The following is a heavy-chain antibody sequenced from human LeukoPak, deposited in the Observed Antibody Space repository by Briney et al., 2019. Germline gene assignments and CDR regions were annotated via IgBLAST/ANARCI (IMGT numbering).Heavy chain of an antibody. CDR2: IYYSGST. V-gene: IGHV4-39*07. Sequence: PSETLSLTCTVSGGSISSDGYYWGWIRQPPGKGLEWIGSIYYSGSTYYNPSLKSRVTISVDTSKNQFSLKLSSVTAADTAVYYCARTDCSSTSCYDMGIYYWGQGTLVTVSS. D-gene: IGHD2-2*01. CDR1: GGSISSDGYY. J-gene: IGHJ4*02. CDR3: ARTDCSSTSCYDMGIYY.